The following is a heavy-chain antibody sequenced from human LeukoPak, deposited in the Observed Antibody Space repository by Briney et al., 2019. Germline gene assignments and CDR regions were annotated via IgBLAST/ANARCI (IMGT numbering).Heavy chain of an antibody. CDR1: GFNFNTYS. CDR3: ARDKEVGDAFDI. V-gene: IGHV4-34*09. J-gene: IGHJ3*02. D-gene: IGHD1-26*01. CDR2: INHSGST. Sequence: SLRLSCSASGFNFNTYSMNWVRQAPGKGLEWIGEINHSGSTNYNPSLKSRVTISVDTSKNQFSLKLSSVTAADTAVYYCARDKEVGDAFDIWGQGTVVTVSS.